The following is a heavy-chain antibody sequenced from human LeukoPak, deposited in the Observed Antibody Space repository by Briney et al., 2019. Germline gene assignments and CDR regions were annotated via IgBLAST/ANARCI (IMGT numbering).Heavy chain of an antibody. V-gene: IGHV3-53*01. CDR3: AKDSGKYSDDY. Sequence: PGGSLRLSCAVSGFTVSSNSMSWVRQAPGKGLEWVSFIYSDNTHYSDSVKGRFTISRDNSKNTLYLQMNSLRADDTAIYYCAKDSGKYSDDYWGQGTLVTVS. CDR2: IYSDNT. D-gene: IGHD1-26*01. CDR1: GFTVSSNS. J-gene: IGHJ4*02.